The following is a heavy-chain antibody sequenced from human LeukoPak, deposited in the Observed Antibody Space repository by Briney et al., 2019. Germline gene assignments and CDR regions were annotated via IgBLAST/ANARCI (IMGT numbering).Heavy chain of an antibody. D-gene: IGHD3-22*01. V-gene: IGHV3-15*01. CDR3: TTDRHSSGYSFGGLFDY. Sequence: GGSLRLSCAASGFTFSNAWMSWVRQVPGKGLEWVGRIKTKTDGETTDYAAPVKGRFTISRDDSKNTLYLQMNSLKTEDTAVYYCTTDRHSSGYSFGGLFDYWGQGTQVTVSS. CDR1: GFTFSNAW. J-gene: IGHJ4*02. CDR2: IKTKTDGETT.